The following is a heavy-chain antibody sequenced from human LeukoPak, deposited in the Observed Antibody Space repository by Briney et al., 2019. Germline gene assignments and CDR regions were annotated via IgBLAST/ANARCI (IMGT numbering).Heavy chain of an antibody. CDR2: IDQDGSEK. CDR1: AFTFNSYW. D-gene: IGHD3-22*01. Sequence: PGGSLRLSCAASAFTFNSYWMSWVRHAPGNGLEWVANIDQDGSEKYYVESMKGRITISRDTAKNSLYLQMNSLRAEDTAVYYCARDYYSYSRGSWAFDIWGQGTMVTVSS. CDR3: ARDYYSYSRGSWAFDI. V-gene: IGHV3-7*03. J-gene: IGHJ3*02.